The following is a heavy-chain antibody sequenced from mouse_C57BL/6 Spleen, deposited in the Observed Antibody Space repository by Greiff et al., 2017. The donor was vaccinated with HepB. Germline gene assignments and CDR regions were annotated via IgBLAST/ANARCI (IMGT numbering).Heavy chain of an antibody. J-gene: IGHJ3*01. CDR3: VRDLPYGSSYGFAY. CDR1: GFTFNTYA. CDR2: IRSKSSNYAT. V-gene: IGHV10-3*01. D-gene: IGHD1-1*01. Sequence: GGGLVQPKGSLKLSCAASGFTFNTYAMHWVRQAPGKGLEWVARIRSKSSNYATYYADSVKDRFTISRDDSQSMLYLQMNNLKTEDTAMYYCVRDLPYGSSYGFAYWGQGTLVTVSA.